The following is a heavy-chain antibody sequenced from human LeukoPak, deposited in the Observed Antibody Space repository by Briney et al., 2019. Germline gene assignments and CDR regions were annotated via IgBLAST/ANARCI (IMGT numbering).Heavy chain of an antibody. CDR3: AREGTGRYYYYYYMDV. V-gene: IGHV3-48*03. CDR2: ISTSGSDI. CDR1: GFTFSSYE. D-gene: IGHD1-1*01. J-gene: IGHJ6*03. Sequence: PGGSLRLSCAASGFTFSSYEMNWVRQAPGKGLEGVAYISTSGSDIYYADSVKGRFTISRDNAKNSLYLQMNSLRAEDTATYYCAREGTGRYYYYYYMDVWGKGTTVTISS.